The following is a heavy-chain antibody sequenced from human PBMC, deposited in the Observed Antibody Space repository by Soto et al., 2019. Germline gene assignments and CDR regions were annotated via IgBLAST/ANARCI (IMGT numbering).Heavy chain of an antibody. CDR3: STRSGLYGELVDY. D-gene: IGHD4-17*01. Sequence: SETLSLTCTVCGASIRSYYCSWIRQPPGKSLELVGYISYSEGTNYNPSLKSRVTISLDTSKNQFSLKLNSVTAADTAVYYCSTRSGLYGELVDYWGQRNLVTVSS. CDR2: ISYSEGT. J-gene: IGHJ4*02. V-gene: IGHV4-59*01. CDR1: GASIRSYY.